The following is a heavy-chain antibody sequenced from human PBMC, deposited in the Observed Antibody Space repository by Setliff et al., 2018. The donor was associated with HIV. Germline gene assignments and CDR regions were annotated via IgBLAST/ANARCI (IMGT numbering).Heavy chain of an antibody. D-gene: IGHD6-19*01. CDR2: ISDSGGGT. Sequence: GGSLRLSCGASGFTFSSYVMSWVRQAPGKGLEWVSGISDSGGGTYYADSVKGRFTVSRDNSKNTLYLQMNSLRAEDTAVYYCASEAGASSGWFGYWGQGTLVTVSS. J-gene: IGHJ5*01. CDR3: ASEAGASSGWFGY. V-gene: IGHV3-23*01. CDR1: GFTFSSYV.